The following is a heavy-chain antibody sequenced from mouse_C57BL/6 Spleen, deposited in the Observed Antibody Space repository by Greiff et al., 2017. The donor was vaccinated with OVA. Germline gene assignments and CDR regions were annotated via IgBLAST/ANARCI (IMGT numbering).Heavy chain of an antibody. CDR2: IRNKANGYTT. D-gene: IGHD1-1*01. Sequence: EVQRVESGGGLVQPGGSLSLSCAASGFTFTDYYMSWVRQTPGKALEWLGFIRNKANGYTTEYSVSVKGRFTISRDNSQSILYLQMNALRAEDSATYCCRRCGDGSGEDYWGQGTTLTVSS. CDR1: GFTFTDYY. CDR3: RRCGDGSGEDY. J-gene: IGHJ2*01. V-gene: IGHV7-3*01.